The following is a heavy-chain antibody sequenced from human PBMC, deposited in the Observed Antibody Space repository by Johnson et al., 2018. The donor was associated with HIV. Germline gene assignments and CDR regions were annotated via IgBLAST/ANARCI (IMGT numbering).Heavy chain of an antibody. J-gene: IGHJ3*02. CDR3: ARGYGVVIALLDAFDI. CDR2: ISSSGSTI. D-gene: IGHD2-21*01. Sequence: QVQLVESGGGVVQPGRSLRLSCAASGFTFSDYYMSWIRQAPGKGLEWVSYISSSGSTIYYADSVKGRFPISRDNAKNSLYLEMNSLRAEDTAVYYCARGYGVVIALLDAFDIWGQGTMVTVSS. V-gene: IGHV3-11*04. CDR1: GFTFSDYY.